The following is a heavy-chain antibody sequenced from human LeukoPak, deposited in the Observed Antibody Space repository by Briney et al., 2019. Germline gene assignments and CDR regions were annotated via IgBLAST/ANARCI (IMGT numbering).Heavy chain of an antibody. V-gene: IGHV3-30*04. D-gene: IGHD1-26*01. CDR2: ISSDGSNK. CDR3: ARDDIIVGATTLDY. Sequence: GRSLRLSCEASGFIFSTYAMHWVRQAPGKGLEWVAVISSDGSNKYHVDSVKGRFTISRDNSKNTLYLEMDSVRLGDTAVYYCARDDIIVGATTLDYWGQGTLVTVSS. CDR1: GFIFSTYA. J-gene: IGHJ4*02.